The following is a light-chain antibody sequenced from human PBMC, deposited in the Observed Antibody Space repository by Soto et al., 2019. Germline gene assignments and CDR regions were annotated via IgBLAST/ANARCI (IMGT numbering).Light chain of an antibody. CDR3: QSYDINLSGVV. Sequence: QSVLTQPASVSGSPGQRVTISCTGTSSNIGAGYDVHWYQQLPGTAPKLLIYGNTNRPSGIPDRFSGSKSGTSASLAITGLQAEDEADYYCQSYDINLSGVVFGGGTKLTVL. CDR1: SSNIGAGYD. J-gene: IGLJ2*01. CDR2: GNT. V-gene: IGLV1-40*01.